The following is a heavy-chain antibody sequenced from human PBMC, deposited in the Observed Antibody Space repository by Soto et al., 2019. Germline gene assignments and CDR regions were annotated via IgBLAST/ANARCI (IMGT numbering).Heavy chain of an antibody. J-gene: IGHJ1*01. D-gene: IGHD3-22*01. Sequence: GPSVKVSSKASWGTLSSDTIILVPQAPGQGLEWMGGITTSFGTSNYAQKFQGRVTITAAESTSTVYMELSSLRYEDTAVYYCGRDNGDSSGYYCSQHWGQGTLVTVSS. V-gene: IGHV1-69*13. CDR2: ITTSFGTS. CDR3: GRDNGDSSGYYCSQH. CDR1: WGTLSSDT.